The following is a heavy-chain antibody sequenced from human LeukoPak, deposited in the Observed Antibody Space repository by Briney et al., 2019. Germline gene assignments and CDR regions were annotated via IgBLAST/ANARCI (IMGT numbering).Heavy chain of an antibody. V-gene: IGHV1-2*02. Sequence: APVKVSCKASGYTFTDYYIHWVRQAPGQGLEWMGWSNPYSGGTNYAQKFQGRVTMTRDTSISTAYMELSRLRSDDTAVYFCARDRGTYYYDSSGYRIFDYWGQGTLVTVSS. CDR2: SNPYSGGT. D-gene: IGHD3-22*01. J-gene: IGHJ4*02. CDR1: GYTFTDYY. CDR3: ARDRGTYYYDSSGYRIFDY.